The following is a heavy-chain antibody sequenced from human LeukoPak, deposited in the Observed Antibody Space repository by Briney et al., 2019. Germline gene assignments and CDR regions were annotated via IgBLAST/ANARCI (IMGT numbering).Heavy chain of an antibody. CDR3: AKVRGSFSPVGTSCSDY. CDR2: IYSGGST. D-gene: IGHD2-2*01. V-gene: IGHV3-53*01. J-gene: IGHJ4*02. CDR1: GFTVSSNY. Sequence: GGSLRLSCAASGFTVSSNYMSWVRQAPGKGLEWVSVIYSGGSTYYAEAVKGRFTISRDNSKNTMYLQMNSLRAEDTAVYYCAKVRGSFSPVGTSCSDYWGQGTLVTVSS.